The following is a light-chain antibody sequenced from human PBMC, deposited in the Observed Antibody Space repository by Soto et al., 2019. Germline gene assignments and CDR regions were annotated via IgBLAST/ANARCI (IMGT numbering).Light chain of an antibody. CDR1: QSVSNN. V-gene: IGKV3-15*01. CDR2: GAS. Sequence: EIVLTQSPGTLSLSPGSRATLSCRASQSVSNNYLAWYQQKPGQAPRLLIYGASTRATGIPARFSGSGSGTEFTLTISSLQSEDFAVYYCQQYNNWHRTFGQGTKLDIK. CDR3: QQYNNWHRT. J-gene: IGKJ1*01.